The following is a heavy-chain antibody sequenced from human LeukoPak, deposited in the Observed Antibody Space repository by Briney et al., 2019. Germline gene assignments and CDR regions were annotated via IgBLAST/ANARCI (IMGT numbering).Heavy chain of an antibody. CDR1: GGSITSHY. Sequence: KPSETLSLTCTVFGGSITSHYWTWIRQPAGKGLEWIGRIYISGSTNYNPSLKSRVTMSVDTSKNQFSLNLSSVTAADTAVYYCARDTPPQHLVYWGQGILVTVSS. D-gene: IGHD6-13*01. CDR2: IYISGST. J-gene: IGHJ4*02. CDR3: ARDTPPQHLVY. V-gene: IGHV4-4*07.